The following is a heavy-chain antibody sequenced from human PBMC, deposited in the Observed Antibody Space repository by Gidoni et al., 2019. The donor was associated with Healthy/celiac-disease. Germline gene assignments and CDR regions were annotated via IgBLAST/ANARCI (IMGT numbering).Heavy chain of an antibody. CDR2: IIPIFGTA. J-gene: IGHJ6*02. Sequence: QVQLVQSGAEVKKPGSSVKVSCKASGGTFSSYAISWVRQAPGQGLEWMGGIIPIFGTANYAQKFQGRVTITADESTSTAYMELSSLRSEDTAVYYCASYNFWSGYYTGRGGYYYYGMDVWGQGTTVTVSS. V-gene: IGHV1-69*01. D-gene: IGHD3-3*01. CDR1: GGTFSSYA. CDR3: ASYNFWSGYYTGRGGYYYYGMDV.